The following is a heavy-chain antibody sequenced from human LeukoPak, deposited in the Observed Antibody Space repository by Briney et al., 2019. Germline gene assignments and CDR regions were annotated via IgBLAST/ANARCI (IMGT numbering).Heavy chain of an antibody. Sequence: KPSETLSLTCAVSGYSISSGYYWGWIRQPPGKGLEWIGSIYHSGSTYYNPSLKSRVTISVDTSKNQFSLKLTSVTAADTALCYCARELAVAGTVTHRFDPWGQGTLVTVSS. CDR2: IYHSGST. CDR3: ARELAVAGTVTHRFDP. D-gene: IGHD6-19*01. J-gene: IGHJ5*02. V-gene: IGHV4-38-2*02. CDR1: GYSISSGYY.